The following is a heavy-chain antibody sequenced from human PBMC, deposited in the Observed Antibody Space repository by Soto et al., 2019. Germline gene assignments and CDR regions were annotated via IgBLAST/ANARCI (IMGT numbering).Heavy chain of an antibody. CDR2: IYYSGST. Sequence: QVQLQESGPGLVKPSQTLSLTCTVSGGSISSGGYYWSWIRQHPGKGLEWIGYIYYSGSTYYNPSLRSRVTISVDTSKNQFALKLSSVPAADTAVYSCARTSPRANYFAYWGQGTLVTVSS. CDR3: ARTSPRANYFAY. V-gene: IGHV4-31*03. J-gene: IGHJ4*02. CDR1: GGSISSGGYY.